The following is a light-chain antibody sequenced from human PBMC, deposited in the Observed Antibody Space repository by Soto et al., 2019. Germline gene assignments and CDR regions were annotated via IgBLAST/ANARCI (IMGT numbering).Light chain of an antibody. V-gene: IGLV2-14*01. Sequence: QSALTQPASVSGSHGQSIPISCTGTSSDVGGYNYVSWYQQHPGKAPKLMIYDVSNRPSGVSNRFSGSKSGNTASLTISGLQAVDEADYYCSSYTSSSTLYVFGTGTKVTVL. CDR3: SSYTSSSTLYV. J-gene: IGLJ1*01. CDR1: SSDVGGYNY. CDR2: DVS.